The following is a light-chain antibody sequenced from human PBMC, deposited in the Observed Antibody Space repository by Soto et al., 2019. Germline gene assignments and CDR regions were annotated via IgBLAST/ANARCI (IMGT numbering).Light chain of an antibody. J-gene: IGLJ2*01. CDR3: YSAADNNVV. V-gene: IGLV3-27*01. Sequence: SDALTQPSGVSVSPGQTARITCSGDVLAKKYARWFQQKPGQAPVLVIYKDSERPSGIPERFSGSSSGTTVTLTISGAQVEDEADYYCYSAADNNVVFGGGPKVTVL. CDR2: KDS. CDR1: VLAKKY.